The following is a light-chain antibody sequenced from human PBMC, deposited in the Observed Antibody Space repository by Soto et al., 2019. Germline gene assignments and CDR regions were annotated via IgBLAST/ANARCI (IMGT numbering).Light chain of an antibody. CDR1: SSDVGGYKY. CDR3: SSYADSNNLL. Sequence: QSALTQPPSASGSPGQSVTISCTGTSSDVGGYKYVSWYQQHPGKAPKLLIYEAPQRPSGVPDRFSGSKSGNTASLTVSGLQAEDEADYYCSSYADSNNLLFGGGTKVTVL. CDR2: EAP. J-gene: IGLJ3*02. V-gene: IGLV2-8*01.